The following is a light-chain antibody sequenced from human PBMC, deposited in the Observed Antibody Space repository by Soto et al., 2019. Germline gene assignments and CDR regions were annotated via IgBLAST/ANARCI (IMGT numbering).Light chain of an antibody. V-gene: IGKV1-39*01. J-gene: IGKJ5*01. CDR2: AAS. CDR1: QSIISY. CDR3: QQSYNTTIT. Sequence: DIQMTQYPSSLSASVGDRVTITCRSSQSIISYLNWYQQKPGKAPKLLMYAASSLQSGVPSRFSGSGSGTDFILAISILQPEDFANYYCQQSYNTTITFGQGTRLEIK.